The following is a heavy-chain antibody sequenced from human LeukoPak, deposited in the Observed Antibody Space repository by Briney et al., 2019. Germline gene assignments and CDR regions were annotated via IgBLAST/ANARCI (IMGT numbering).Heavy chain of an antibody. Sequence: GGSLRLSCAASGFTFSDYSMNWVRQAPGKGLEWVSYIGANSAIYYADSVKGRFTITRDNAQNSLSLQMNSLRDDDTAVYYCAREGYYGAFDIWGQGTMVTVSS. D-gene: IGHD3-10*01. J-gene: IGHJ3*02. CDR2: IGANSAI. CDR3: AREGYYGAFDI. V-gene: IGHV3-48*02. CDR1: GFTFSDYS.